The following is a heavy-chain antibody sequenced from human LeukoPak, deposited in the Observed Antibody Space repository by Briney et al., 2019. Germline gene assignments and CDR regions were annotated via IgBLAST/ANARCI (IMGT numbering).Heavy chain of an antibody. CDR1: GGSIRSSYYY. D-gene: IGHD6-19*01. Sequence: SETLSLTCTVSGGSIRSSYYYWGWIRQPPGKGLEWIGSIYDSGSTYYNPSLKSRVTISVDTSKNQFSLKLSSVTAADTAVYYCARGLYSSGWYPNWFDPWGQGTLVTVSS. CDR2: IYDSGST. J-gene: IGHJ5*02. CDR3: ARGLYSSGWYPNWFDP. V-gene: IGHV4-39*01.